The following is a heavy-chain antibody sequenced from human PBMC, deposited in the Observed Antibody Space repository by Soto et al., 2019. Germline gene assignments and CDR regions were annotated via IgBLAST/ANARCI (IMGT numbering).Heavy chain of an antibody. Sequence: SETLSLTCAVSGYSISSGYYSGWIRQPPGKGLEWIGSIYHSGSTYYNPSLKSRVTISVDTSKNQFSLKLSSVTAADTAVYYCSREDGWFGELLFVIYYYYGMDVWGQGTTVTVSS. CDR1: GYSISSGYY. J-gene: IGHJ6*02. V-gene: IGHV4-38-2*02. CDR3: SREDGWFGELLFVIYYYYGMDV. D-gene: IGHD3-10*01. CDR2: IYHSGST.